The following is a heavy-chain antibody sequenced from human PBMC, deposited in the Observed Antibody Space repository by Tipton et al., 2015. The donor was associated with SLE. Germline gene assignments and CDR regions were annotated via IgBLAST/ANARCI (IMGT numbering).Heavy chain of an antibody. Sequence: TLSLTCTVSGGPIAIGGYYWSWIRQYPGKGLEWLGYIYYSGSTYYNPSLESRVTISIDTSKNLFSLKLSSVTAADTAEYYCARGLGFCSGDNCQGWFDPWGQGNLVTVSS. V-gene: IGHV4-31*03. J-gene: IGHJ5*02. CDR2: IYYSGST. CDR3: ARGLGFCSGDNCQGWFDP. D-gene: IGHD2-15*01. CDR1: GGPIAIGGYY.